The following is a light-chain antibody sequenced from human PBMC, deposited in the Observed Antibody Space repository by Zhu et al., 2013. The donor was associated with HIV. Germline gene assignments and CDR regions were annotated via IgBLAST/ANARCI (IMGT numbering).Light chain of an antibody. Sequence: QSALTQPPSASGSPGQSVTISCTGTSNDIGGYNYVSWFQHHPGKAPKLMIYEVNKRPSGVPDRFSGSKSGNTASLTISGLQAEDEADYYCSSYTSSITLVVFGGGTKLTVL. CDR2: EVN. V-gene: IGLV2-8*01. CDR3: SSYTSSITLVV. J-gene: IGLJ3*02. CDR1: SNDIGGYNY.